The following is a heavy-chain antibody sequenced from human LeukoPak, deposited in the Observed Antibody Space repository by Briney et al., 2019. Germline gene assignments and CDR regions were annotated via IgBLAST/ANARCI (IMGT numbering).Heavy chain of an antibody. CDR3: AGDRVVLRFLGGMDV. CDR2: INPSGGST. V-gene: IGHV1-46*01. Sequence: ASVKVSCKASGYTFTSYYMHWVRQAPGQGLEWMGIINPSGGSTSYAQKFQGRVTMTRDTSTSTVYMELSSLRSEDTAVYYCAGDRVVLRFLGGMDVWGKGTTVTVSS. J-gene: IGHJ6*04. CDR1: GYTFTSYY. D-gene: IGHD3-3*01.